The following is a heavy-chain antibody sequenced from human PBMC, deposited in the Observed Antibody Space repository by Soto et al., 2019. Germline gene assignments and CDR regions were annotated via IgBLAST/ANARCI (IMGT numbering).Heavy chain of an antibody. CDR1: GFNFPRHS. CDR2: IHFRGSSK. Sequence: EVQLVESGGGLVKPGGSLTLSCAASGFNFPRHSMNWVRQAPGKGLEWVSSIHFRGSSKFYADSVKGRFTISRDIAENSLYLQMHSLRAEDTAMYYCASEVLTGSTGIDSWGQGTLVTVSS. V-gene: IGHV3-21*01. J-gene: IGHJ4*02. CDR3: ASEVLTGSTGIDS. D-gene: IGHD3-9*01.